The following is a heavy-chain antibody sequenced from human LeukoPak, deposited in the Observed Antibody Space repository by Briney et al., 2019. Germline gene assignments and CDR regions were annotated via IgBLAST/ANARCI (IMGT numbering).Heavy chain of an antibody. J-gene: IGHJ5*02. CDR3: ARDGLICSGGSCYSGLDNWFDP. CDR2: ISYDGSNK. D-gene: IGHD2-15*01. CDR1: GFTFSSYA. V-gene: IGHV3-30-3*01. Sequence: PGGSLRLSCAASGFTFSSYAMHWVRQAPGKGLEWVAVISYDGSNKYYADSVKGRFTISRDNSKNTLYLQMNSLRAEDTAVYYCARDGLICSGGSCYSGLDNWFDPWGQGTLVTVSS.